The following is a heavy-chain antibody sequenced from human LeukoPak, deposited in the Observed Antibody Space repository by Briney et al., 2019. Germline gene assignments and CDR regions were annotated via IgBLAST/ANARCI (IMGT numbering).Heavy chain of an antibody. V-gene: IGHV3-74*01. Sequence: GGSLRLSCAASEFTFSSSWIHWVRQAPGKGLVWVSRINKDGSVTDYAESVKGRFSISRDNAKNTLYLQMNSLRVEDTAIYYCVKVRGRARVGYFDYWGQGTLVTVSS. CDR1: EFTFSSSW. J-gene: IGHJ4*02. CDR3: VKVRGRARVGYFDY. CDR2: INKDGSVT. D-gene: IGHD1-26*01.